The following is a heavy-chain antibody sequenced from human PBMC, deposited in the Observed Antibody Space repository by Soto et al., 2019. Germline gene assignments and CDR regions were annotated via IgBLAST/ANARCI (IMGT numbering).Heavy chain of an antibody. CDR2: ISSSSSYI. D-gene: IGHD2-8*01. CDR1: GFTFSSYS. J-gene: IGHJ4*02. CDR3: ARGKRLRPLDY. Sequence: EVQLVESGGGLVKPGGSLRLSCAASGFTFSSYSMNWVRQAPGKGLEWVSSISSSSSYIYYAVSVKGRFTISRDNAKNSLYLQMNSLRAEDTAVYYCARGKRLRPLDYWGQGTLVTVSS. V-gene: IGHV3-21*01.